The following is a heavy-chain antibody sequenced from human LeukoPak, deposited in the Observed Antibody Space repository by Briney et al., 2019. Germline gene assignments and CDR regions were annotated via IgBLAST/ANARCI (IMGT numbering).Heavy chain of an antibody. D-gene: IGHD6-13*01. Sequence: GGSLRVCCAASGFTFDDYAMHWVRQAPGMGLEWVSGISWNSGSIGYADSVKGRFTISRDNAKNSLYLQMNSLRAEDTALYYCAKDSSSSSLTASFDYWGQGTLVTVSS. CDR2: ISWNSGSI. CDR1: GFTFDDYA. J-gene: IGHJ4*02. V-gene: IGHV3-9*01. CDR3: AKDSSSSSLTASFDY.